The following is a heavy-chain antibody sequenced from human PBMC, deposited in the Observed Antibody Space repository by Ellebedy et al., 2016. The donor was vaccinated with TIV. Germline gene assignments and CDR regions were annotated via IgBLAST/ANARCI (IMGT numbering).Heavy chain of an antibody. V-gene: IGHV1-8*01. Sequence: AASVKVSCKASGYTFTSYDIHWARQATGQGLEWMGWMNPNSGNTGYAQKFQGRVTITRDTSASTAYMELSSLRSEDTAGYYCARDMWQWLVFDYWGQGTLVTVSS. J-gene: IGHJ4*02. CDR2: MNPNSGNT. CDR3: ARDMWQWLVFDY. D-gene: IGHD6-19*01. CDR1: GYTFTSYD.